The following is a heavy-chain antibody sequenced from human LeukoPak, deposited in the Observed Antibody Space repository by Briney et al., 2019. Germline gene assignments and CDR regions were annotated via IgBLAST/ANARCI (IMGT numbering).Heavy chain of an antibody. CDR3: AKDCGGDCYSLFDY. D-gene: IGHD2-21*02. CDR1: GFTFSSYG. Sequence: PGGSLRLSCAASGFTFSSYGMHWVRQAPGKGLEWVAVISYDGSNKYYADSVKGRFTISRDNSKNTLYLQMNSLRAGDTAVYYCAKDCGGDCYSLFDYWGQGTLVTVSS. J-gene: IGHJ4*02. V-gene: IGHV3-30*18. CDR2: ISYDGSNK.